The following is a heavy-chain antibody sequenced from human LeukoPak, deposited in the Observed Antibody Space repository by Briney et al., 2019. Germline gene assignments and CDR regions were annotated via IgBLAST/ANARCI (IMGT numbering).Heavy chain of an antibody. J-gene: IGHJ4*02. D-gene: IGHD5-18*01. V-gene: IGHV3-20*04. Sequence: GGSLRLSCAASGLTFSDYGMSWVRQTPGKGLEWVAGINSNGGSTGYAVSVRGRFIISRDDADNSLHLHMHSLRAEDTAFYYCVRSFNTYGYPTGYWGQGTLVTVSS. CDR2: INSNGGST. CDR3: VRSFNTYGYPTGY. CDR1: GLTFSDYG.